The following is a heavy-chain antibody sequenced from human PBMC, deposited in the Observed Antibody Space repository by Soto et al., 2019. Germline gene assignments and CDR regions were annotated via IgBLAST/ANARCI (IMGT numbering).Heavy chain of an antibody. CDR1: GGSISSSSYY. J-gene: IGHJ6*02. V-gene: IGHV4-39*02. CDR2: IYYSGST. D-gene: IGHD4-17*01. CDR3: ARDRRGDYYYYYYGMDV. Sequence: PSETLSLTCTVSGGSISSSSYYWGWIRQPPGKGLEWIGSIYYSGSTYYNPSLKSRVTISVDTSKNQFSLKLSSVTAADTAVYYCARDRRGDYYYYYYGMDVWGQGTTVTVSS.